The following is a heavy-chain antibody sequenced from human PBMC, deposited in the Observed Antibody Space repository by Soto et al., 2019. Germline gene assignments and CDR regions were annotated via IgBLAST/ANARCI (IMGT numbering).Heavy chain of an antibody. CDR2: ISSSSSYT. J-gene: IGHJ4*02. CDR1: GFTFSDYY. D-gene: IGHD3-9*01. Sequence: LRLSCAASGFTFSDYYMSWIRQAPGKGLEWVSYISSSSSYTNYADSVKGRFTISRDNAKNSQYLQMNSLRAEDTAVYYCARLYYDILTGYLDYFDYWGQGTLVTVSS. V-gene: IGHV3-11*06. CDR3: ARLYYDILTGYLDYFDY.